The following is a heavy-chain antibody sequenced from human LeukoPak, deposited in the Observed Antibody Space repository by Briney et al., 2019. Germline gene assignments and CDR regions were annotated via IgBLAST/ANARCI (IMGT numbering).Heavy chain of an antibody. V-gene: IGHV3-48*03. CDR1: GFSFSNYE. CDR2: ISTTGTTI. CDR3: ATSHDSAGND. J-gene: IGHJ4*02. Sequence: PGGSLRLSCAASGFSFSNYEMNWVRQAPGKGLEWVSYISTTGTTIYYAASVRGRFTISRDNAKNSLYLQMNSLTVEDTAVYYCATSHDSAGNDWGQGTLVTVSS. D-gene: IGHD2-15*01.